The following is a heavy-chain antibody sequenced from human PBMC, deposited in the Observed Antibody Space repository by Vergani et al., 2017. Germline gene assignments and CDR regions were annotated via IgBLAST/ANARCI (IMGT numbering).Heavy chain of an antibody. Sequence: QVQLVESGGGVVQPGRSLRLSCAASGFTFSSYGMHWVRQAPGKGLEWVAVISYDGSNKYYADSVKGRFTISRDNSKNTLYLQMNSLRAEDTAVYYCAKDFSGWQQLGGSDFDIWGQGTMVTVSS. V-gene: IGHV3-30*18. J-gene: IGHJ3*02. CDR3: AKDFSGWQQLGGSDFDI. CDR1: GFTFSSYG. CDR2: ISYDGSNK. D-gene: IGHD6-13*01.